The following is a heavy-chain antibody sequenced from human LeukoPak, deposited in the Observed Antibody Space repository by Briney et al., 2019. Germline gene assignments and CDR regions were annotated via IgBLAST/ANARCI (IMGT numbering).Heavy chain of an antibody. V-gene: IGHV6-1*01. Sequence: SQTLSLTCAISGDSVSSNGAAWNWIRQSPSRGLEWLGRTYYRSKWYNDYAVSVKSRITINPDTSKNQFSLQLNSVTPEDTAVYYCAREKEKRGQWLAYDAFDIWGQGTMVTVSS. CDR2: TYYRSKWYN. J-gene: IGHJ3*02. D-gene: IGHD6-19*01. CDR1: GDSVSSNGAA. CDR3: AREKEKRGQWLAYDAFDI.